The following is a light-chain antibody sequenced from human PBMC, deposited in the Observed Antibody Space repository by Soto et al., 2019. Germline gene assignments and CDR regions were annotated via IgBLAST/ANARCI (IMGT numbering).Light chain of an antibody. CDR3: TSYTTLSTLVL. J-gene: IGLJ2*01. CDR1: SSDVGGYNF. CDR2: GVS. V-gene: IGLV2-14*01. Sequence: QSALTQPASVSGSPGQSITISCTGTSSDVGGYNFVSWYQQHPGKAPKLIIYGVSNRPSGVSNRFSGSKSGNTASLTISGLQAEDEGNYYCTSYTTLSTLVLFGGGTKLTVL.